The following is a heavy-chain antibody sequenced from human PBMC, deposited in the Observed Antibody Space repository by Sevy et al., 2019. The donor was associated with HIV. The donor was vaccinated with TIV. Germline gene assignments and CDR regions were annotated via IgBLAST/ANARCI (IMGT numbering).Heavy chain of an antibody. CDR1: GFTFSIYA. Sequence: GWSLRLSCAASGFTFSIYAMSWVRQAPVKGLEWVSVISITGGSTYYADSVKGRFTISRDNSKNTLYLQMNTLRAEDTAVYYCAKDRVSGTYYTGDFDYWGQGTLVTVSS. CDR2: ISITGGST. V-gene: IGHV3-23*01. J-gene: IGHJ4*02. CDR3: AKDRVSGTYYTGDFDY. D-gene: IGHD3-10*01.